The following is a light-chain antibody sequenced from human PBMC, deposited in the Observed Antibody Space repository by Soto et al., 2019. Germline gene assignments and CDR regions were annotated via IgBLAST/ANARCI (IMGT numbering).Light chain of an antibody. J-gene: IGKJ1*01. V-gene: IGKV3-20*01. CDR1: QTVSSSY. CDR2: GAS. CDR3: QQYGSSLWT. Sequence: EIVLTQSPGTLSLSPGERATLSCRASQTVSSSYLAWYQQKPGQAHRLPIYGASSSATGIPDRFSGSGSATDFTLTMSSLETEEFAVYYCQQYGSSLWTVGQGTKVEIK.